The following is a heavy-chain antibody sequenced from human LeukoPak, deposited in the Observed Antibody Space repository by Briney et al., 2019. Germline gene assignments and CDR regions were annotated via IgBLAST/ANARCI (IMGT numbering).Heavy chain of an antibody. CDR2: ISYDGSDK. D-gene: IGHD3-22*01. CDR3: ARDEKGSSGYYLDY. J-gene: IGHJ4*02. Sequence: GGSLRLSCAASGFTFSSYAMHWVRQAPGKGLEWVAVISYDGSDKYYADSVKGRFTISRDNSKNTLYLQMNSLRAEDTAVYYCARDEKGSSGYYLDYWGQGTLVTVSS. CDR1: GFTFSSYA. V-gene: IGHV3-30-3*01.